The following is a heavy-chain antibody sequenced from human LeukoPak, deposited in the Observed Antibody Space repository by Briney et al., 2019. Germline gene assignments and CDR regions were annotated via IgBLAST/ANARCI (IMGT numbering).Heavy chain of an antibody. CDR3: AKDLLVYGSGSYSDY. J-gene: IGHJ4*02. CDR2: ISYDGGNK. Sequence: GGSLRLSCAASGFTFSSYGMHWVRQAPGKGLEWVAVISYDGGNKYYADSVKGRFTISRDNSKNTLYLQMNSLRAEDTAVYYCAKDLLVYGSGSYSDYWGQGTLVTVSS. D-gene: IGHD3-10*01. V-gene: IGHV3-30*18. CDR1: GFTFSSYG.